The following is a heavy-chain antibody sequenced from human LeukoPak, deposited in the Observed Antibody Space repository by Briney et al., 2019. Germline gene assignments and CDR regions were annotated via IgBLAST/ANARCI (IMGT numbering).Heavy chain of an antibody. CDR1: GYTFTSYY. D-gene: IGHD3-10*01. V-gene: IGHV1-3*01. Sequence: ASVKVSCKASGYTFTSYYMHWVRQAPGQRLEWMGWINAGNGNTEYSQNFQDRVTITRDTSATTAYMELSSLRSEDTAVYYCAGGSYFYGSGSFMGSDYWGQGTLVTVSS. J-gene: IGHJ4*02. CDR3: AGGSYFYGSGSFMGSDY. CDR2: INAGNGNT.